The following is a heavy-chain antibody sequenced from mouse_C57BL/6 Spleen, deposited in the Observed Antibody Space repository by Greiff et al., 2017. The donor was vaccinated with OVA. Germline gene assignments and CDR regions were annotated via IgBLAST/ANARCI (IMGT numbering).Heavy chain of an antibody. Sequence: QVQLQQSGPELVKPGASVKISCKASGYSFTSYYIHWVKQRHGQGLEWIGWIYPGSGNTKYNEKFKGKATLTADTSSSTAYMQLSSLTSEDSAVYYCFYSNSLFDYWGQGTTLTVSS. D-gene: IGHD2-5*01. V-gene: IGHV1-66*01. CDR3: FYSNSLFDY. J-gene: IGHJ2*01. CDR2: IYPGSGNT. CDR1: GYSFTSYY.